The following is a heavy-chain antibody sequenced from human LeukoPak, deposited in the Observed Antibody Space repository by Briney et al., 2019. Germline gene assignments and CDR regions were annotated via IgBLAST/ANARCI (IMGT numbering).Heavy chain of an antibody. CDR2: IYYSGST. Sequence: PSETLSLTCTVSGGSISSYYWSWIRQPPGKGLEWIGYIYYSGSTNYNPSLKSRVTISVDTSKNQFSLKLSSVTAADTAVYYCARAGVYYDSAHYYYGMDVWGQGTTVTVSS. CDR3: ARAGVYYDSAHYYYGMDV. J-gene: IGHJ6*02. CDR1: GGSISSYY. D-gene: IGHD3-22*01. V-gene: IGHV4-59*01.